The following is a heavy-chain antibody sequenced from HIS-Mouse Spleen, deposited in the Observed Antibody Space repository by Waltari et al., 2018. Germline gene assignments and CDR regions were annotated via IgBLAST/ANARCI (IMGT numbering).Heavy chain of an antibody. D-gene: IGHD6-13*01. CDR3: AREIPYSSSWYDWYFDL. CDR2: IYYSGSN. V-gene: IGHV4-39*07. J-gene: IGHJ2*01. Sequence: QLQLQESGPGLVKPSETLSLTCTVSGGSISSSSYYWGWIRQPPGKGLAWIGSIYYSGSNYINPSLKSRVTISVDTSKNRFSLKLSSVTAADTAVYYCAREIPYSSSWYDWYFDLWGRGTLVTVSS. CDR1: GGSISSSSYY.